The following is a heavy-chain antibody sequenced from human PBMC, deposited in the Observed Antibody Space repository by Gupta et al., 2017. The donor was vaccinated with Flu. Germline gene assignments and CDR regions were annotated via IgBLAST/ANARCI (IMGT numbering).Heavy chain of an antibody. Sequence: QVHLVESGGGVVQPGTSLRLSCAASGFIFSTYAMYWVRQAPGKGLEWVTIISHDGNSKNCADSVKGRFTVFRDNSKNTLYLQMNSLRTEDTAVYYCVKERVRRSSGYGMDVWGQGTTVIVSS. CDR1: GFIFSTYA. V-gene: IGHV3-30*18. J-gene: IGHJ6*02. D-gene: IGHD6-25*01. CDR2: ISHDGNSK. CDR3: VKERVRRSSGYGMDV.